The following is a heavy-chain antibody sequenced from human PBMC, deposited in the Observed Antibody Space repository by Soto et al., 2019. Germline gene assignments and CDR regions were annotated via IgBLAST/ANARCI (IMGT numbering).Heavy chain of an antibody. CDR1: GFTFSSYA. Sequence: QVQLVESGGGVVQPGRSLRLSCAASGFTFSSYAMHWVRQAPGKGLEWVAVMSYDGSNKYYADSVKGRFTISRDNSKNTLYLQMNSLRAEDTAVYYCARDRTTTVTTPVFDYWGQGTLVTVSS. J-gene: IGHJ4*02. V-gene: IGHV3-30-3*01. CDR2: MSYDGSNK. CDR3: ARDRTTTVTTPVFDY. D-gene: IGHD4-17*01.